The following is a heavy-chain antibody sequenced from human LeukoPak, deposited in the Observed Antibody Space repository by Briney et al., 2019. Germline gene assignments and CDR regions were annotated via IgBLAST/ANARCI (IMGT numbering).Heavy chain of an antibody. CDR1: GYSISSGYY. V-gene: IGHV4-38-2*02. Sequence: SETLSLTCAVSGYSISSGYYWGWIRQPPGKGLEWIGSIYHSGSTYYNPSLKSRVTISVDTSKNQFSLKLSSVTAADTAVYYCARDLRREVDPWGQGTLVTVSS. CDR2: IYHSGST. D-gene: IGHD1-26*01. J-gene: IGHJ5*02. CDR3: ARDLRREVDP.